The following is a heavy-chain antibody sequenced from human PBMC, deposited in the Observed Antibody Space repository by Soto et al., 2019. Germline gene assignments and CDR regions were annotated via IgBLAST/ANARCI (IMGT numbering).Heavy chain of an antibody. Sequence: QVQLVQSGAEVKKPGASVKVSCKASGYTFTRYAIHWVRQAPGQRLEWMGWINAGNGNTKYSQKFQGRVTITRDTSASTAYMELSSLRSEDTAVYYCAREYSSGYPLGWFDPWGQGTLVTVSS. CDR3: AREYSSGYPLGWFDP. J-gene: IGHJ5*02. CDR1: GYTFTRYA. D-gene: IGHD6-25*01. V-gene: IGHV1-3*01. CDR2: INAGNGNT.